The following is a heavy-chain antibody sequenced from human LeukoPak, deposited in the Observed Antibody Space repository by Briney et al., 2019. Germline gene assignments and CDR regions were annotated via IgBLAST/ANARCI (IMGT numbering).Heavy chain of an antibody. V-gene: IGHV1-46*01. J-gene: IGHJ5*02. CDR3: ARDRRPGWFDP. CDR2: INPSGGST. Sequence: ASVKVSYKASGYTFTSYYMHWVRQAPGQGLEWMGIINPSGGSTSYAQKFQGRVTMTRDTSTSTVYKELSSLRSEDTAVYYCARDRRPGWFDPWGQGTLVTVSS. CDR1: GYTFTSYY. D-gene: IGHD3-10*01.